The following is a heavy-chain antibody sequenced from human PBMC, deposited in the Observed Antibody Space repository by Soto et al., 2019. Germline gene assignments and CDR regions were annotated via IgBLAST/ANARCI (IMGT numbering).Heavy chain of an antibody. CDR1: GASITSSRYY. Sequence: KPSETLSLTCTVSGASITSSRYYWGWIRQPPGKGLEWIGSIYYSGSTYYNPSLKSRVTISVDTSKNQFSLKLSSVTAADTAVYYCARLNYGEDPAYWGQGTLVTVSS. D-gene: IGHD3-10*01. J-gene: IGHJ4*02. CDR3: ARLNYGEDPAY. V-gene: IGHV4-39*01. CDR2: IYYSGST.